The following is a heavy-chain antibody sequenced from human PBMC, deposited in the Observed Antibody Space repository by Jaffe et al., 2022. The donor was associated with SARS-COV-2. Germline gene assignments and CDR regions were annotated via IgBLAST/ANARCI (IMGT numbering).Heavy chain of an antibody. Sequence: QVQLQESGPGLVKPSQTLSLTCTVSGASISSGGYYWSWIRQHPGKGLECIGYIYYTGSTFYNPSLKSRVTISVDTSKNQFSLKLSSVTAADTAVYYCARFEVMTSGIDSWGQGTLVTVSS. CDR1: GASISSGGYY. J-gene: IGHJ5*01. D-gene: IGHD2-21*02. V-gene: IGHV4-31*03. CDR3: ARFEVMTSGIDS. CDR2: IYYTGST.